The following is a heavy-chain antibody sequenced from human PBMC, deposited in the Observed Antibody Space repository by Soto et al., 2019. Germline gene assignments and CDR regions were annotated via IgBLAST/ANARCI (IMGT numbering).Heavy chain of an antibody. J-gene: IGHJ4*02. D-gene: IGHD6-13*01. Sequence: QITLKESGPTLVKPTQTLTLTCTFSGFSLSTSGVGVGWIRQPPGKALEWLALIYWNDDKRYSPSLKSRLTITKETSKNQVVLTMTNMDPVDTATYYCAHRPDSSSWAYFDYWGQGTLVTVSS. CDR1: GFSLSTSGVG. CDR3: AHRPDSSSWAYFDY. V-gene: IGHV2-5*01. CDR2: IYWNDDK.